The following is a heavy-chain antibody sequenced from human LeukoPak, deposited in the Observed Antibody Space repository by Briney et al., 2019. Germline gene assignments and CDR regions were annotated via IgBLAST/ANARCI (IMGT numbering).Heavy chain of an antibody. CDR1: GYTFTSYD. CDR3: VAAAAGRFGDY. CDR2: MNPNSGNT. V-gene: IGHV1-8*01. J-gene: IGHJ4*02. Sequence: ASVKVSCTASGYTFTSYDINWVRQATGQGLEWMGWMNPNSGNTGYAQKFQGRVTMTRDTSISTAYMELSRLRSDDTAVYYCVAAAAGRFGDYWGQGTLVTVSS. D-gene: IGHD6-13*01.